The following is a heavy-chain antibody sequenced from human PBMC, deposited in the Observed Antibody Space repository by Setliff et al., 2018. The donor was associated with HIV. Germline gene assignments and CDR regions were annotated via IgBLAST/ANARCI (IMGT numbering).Heavy chain of an antibody. CDR2: IDQDGSHK. CDR3: GRAPPYCSGGSCADY. J-gene: IGHJ4*02. CDR1: GFTFNNYW. Sequence: GGSLRLSCAVSGFTFNNYWIVWVRQAPGKGLEWVANIDQDGSHKYYVDSVKGRFTVSRDNAKNSLYLQMNNLRAEDTAVYYCGRAPPYCSGGSCADYWGQGTLVTVSS. V-gene: IGHV3-7*01. D-gene: IGHD2-15*01.